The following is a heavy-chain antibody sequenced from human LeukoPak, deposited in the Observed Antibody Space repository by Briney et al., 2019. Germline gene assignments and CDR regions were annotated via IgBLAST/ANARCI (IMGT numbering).Heavy chain of an antibody. CDR2: TYYRSKWYT. Sequence: SQTLSLTCAISGDSVSSNSAAWNWIRQSPSRGLERLGRTYYRSKWYTDYAVSVKSRITINPDTSKNQFSLQLNSVTPEDTAVYYCAREGCSGGSCSGATYYYYYGMDVWGQGTTVTVSS. J-gene: IGHJ6*02. V-gene: IGHV6-1*01. D-gene: IGHD2-15*01. CDR1: GDSVSSNSAA. CDR3: AREGCSGGSCSGATYYYYYGMDV.